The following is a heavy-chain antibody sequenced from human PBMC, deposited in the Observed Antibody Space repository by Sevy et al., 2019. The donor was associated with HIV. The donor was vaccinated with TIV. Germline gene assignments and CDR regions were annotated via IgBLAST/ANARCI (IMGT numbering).Heavy chain of an antibody. CDR2: IYYSGST. CDR3: ARDGSRSSSWYANWFDP. Sequence: SETLSLTCTVSGGSVSSGSYYWSWIRQPPGKGLEWIGYIYYSGSTNYNPSLKCRVTISVDTSKNQYSLKLSSVTDADTAVYYCARDGSRSSSWYANWFDPWGQGTLVTASS. D-gene: IGHD6-13*01. CDR1: GGSVSSGSYY. V-gene: IGHV4-61*01. J-gene: IGHJ5*02.